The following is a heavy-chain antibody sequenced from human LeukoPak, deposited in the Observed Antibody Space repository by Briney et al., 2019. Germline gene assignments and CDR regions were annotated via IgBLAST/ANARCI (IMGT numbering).Heavy chain of an antibody. Sequence: SETLSLTCAVYGGSFSGYYWGWIRQPPGKGLEWIGEINHSGSTNYNPSLKSRVTISVDTSKNQFSPKLSSVTAADTAVYYCARGSSRYYYDSSGHSYWGQGTLVTVSS. D-gene: IGHD3-22*01. CDR3: ARGSSRYYYDSSGHSY. CDR1: GGSFSGYY. CDR2: INHSGST. V-gene: IGHV4-34*01. J-gene: IGHJ4*02.